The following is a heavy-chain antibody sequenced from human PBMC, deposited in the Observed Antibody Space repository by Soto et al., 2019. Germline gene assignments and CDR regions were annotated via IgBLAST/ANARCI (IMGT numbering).Heavy chain of an antibody. Sequence: SETLSLTCAVYGGSFSGYYWSWIRQPPGKGLEWIGEINHSGGTNYNPSLKSRVTISVDTSKNQFSLKLSSVTAADTAVYYCARGGVVVTAIHYWGQGTLVTVSS. CDR2: INHSGGT. V-gene: IGHV4-34*01. D-gene: IGHD2-21*02. CDR1: GGSFSGYY. J-gene: IGHJ4*02. CDR3: ARGGVVVTAIHY.